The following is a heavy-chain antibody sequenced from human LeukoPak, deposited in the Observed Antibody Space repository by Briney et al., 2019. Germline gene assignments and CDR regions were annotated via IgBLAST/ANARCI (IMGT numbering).Heavy chain of an antibody. CDR1: GYTFTSYD. CDR2: MNPNSGNT. J-gene: IGHJ6*03. V-gene: IGHV1-8*03. CDR3: ARGNGLGYYYYYMDV. D-gene: IGHD2-8*01. Sequence: GASVKVSCKASGYTFTSYDINWVRQATGQGLEWMGWMNPNSGNTGYAQKFQGRVTITRNTSISTAYMELSSLRSEDTAVYYCARGNGLGYYYYYMDVWGKGTTVTVSS.